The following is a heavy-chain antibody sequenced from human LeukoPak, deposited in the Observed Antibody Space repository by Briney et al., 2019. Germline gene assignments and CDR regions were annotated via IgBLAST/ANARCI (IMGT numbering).Heavy chain of an antibody. CDR3: ACTVAGYYYYGMDV. CDR2: INPNSGGT. Sequence: ASVKVSCKASGYTFTYRYLHWVRQAPGQGLEWMGWINPNSGGTNYAQKFQGRVTMTRDTSINTAYMELSRLRSDDTAVYYCACTVAGYYYYGMDVWGQGTTVTVSS. J-gene: IGHJ6*02. D-gene: IGHD6-19*01. V-gene: IGHV1-2*02. CDR1: GYTFTYRY.